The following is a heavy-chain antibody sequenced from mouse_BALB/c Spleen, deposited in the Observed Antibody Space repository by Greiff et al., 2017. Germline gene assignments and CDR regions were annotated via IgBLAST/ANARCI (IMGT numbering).Heavy chain of an antibody. J-gene: IGHJ3*01. Sequence: VQLQQSGPGLVKPSQSLSLTCTVTGYSITSDYAWNWIRQFPGNKLEWMGYISYSGSTSYNPSLKSRISITRDTSKNQFFPQLNSVTTEDTATYYCASHYYRSSWFAYWGQGTLVTVSA. CDR3: ASHYYRSSWFAY. CDR2: ISYSGST. D-gene: IGHD2-14*01. CDR1: GYSITSDYA. V-gene: IGHV3-2*02.